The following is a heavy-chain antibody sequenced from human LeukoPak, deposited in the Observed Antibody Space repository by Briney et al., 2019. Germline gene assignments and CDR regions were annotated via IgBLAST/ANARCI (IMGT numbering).Heavy chain of an antibody. D-gene: IGHD3-16*02. V-gene: IGHV4-39*01. CDR3: ARPGYDYVWGSYRLSYYFDY. J-gene: IGHJ4*02. Sequence: SETLSLTCTVSGGSISSSSYYWGWIRQPPGKGLEWIGSIYYSGSTYYNPSLKSRVTISVDTSKNQFSLKLSSVTAADTAVYYSARPGYDYVWGSYRLSYYFDYWGQGTLVTVSS. CDR2: IYYSGST. CDR1: GGSISSSSYY.